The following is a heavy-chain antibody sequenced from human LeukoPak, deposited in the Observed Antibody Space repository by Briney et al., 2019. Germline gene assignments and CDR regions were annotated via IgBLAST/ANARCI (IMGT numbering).Heavy chain of an antibody. CDR2: IDTTSTYI. J-gene: IGHJ4*02. V-gene: IGHV3-21*01. CDR3: ATLGSSGMVHGNLDF. Sequence: GGSLRLSCAASGFTFSSYGMNWVRQAPGKGLEWVSSIDTTSTYIYYADSLKGRFTISRDNAKNSLYLQMNSLRAEDTAMYYCATLGSSGMVHGNLDFWGQGTLVTVSS. CDR1: GFTFSSYG. D-gene: IGHD3-10*01.